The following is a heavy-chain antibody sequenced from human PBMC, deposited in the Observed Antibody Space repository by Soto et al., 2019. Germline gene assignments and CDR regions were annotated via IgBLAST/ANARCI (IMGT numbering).Heavy chain of an antibody. D-gene: IGHD3-10*01. J-gene: IGHJ3*02. CDR2: ISAYNGNT. CDR3: ARVRSLLWFGEFAAFDI. Sequence: ASVKVSCKASGYTFTSYFISWVRQAPGQGLEWMGWISAYNGNTNYAQKLQGRVTMTTDTSTSTAYMELRSLRSDDTAVYYCARVRSLLWFGEFAAFDIWGQGTMVTVSS. V-gene: IGHV1-18*01. CDR1: GYTFTSYF.